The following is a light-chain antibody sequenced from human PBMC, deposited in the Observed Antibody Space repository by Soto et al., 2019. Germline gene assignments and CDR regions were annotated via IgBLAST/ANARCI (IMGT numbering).Light chain of an antibody. V-gene: IGKV3-15*01. CDR3: QQYNNWHPIT. CDR1: QSVSSN. J-gene: IGKJ5*01. CDR2: GAS. Sequence: LTQSPATLSLSPGERATLSCRASQSVSSNLAWYQQKPGRAPRLLIYGASTRATGIPARFSGSGSGTEFTLTISSLQYEDFAVYFCQQYNNWHPITFGQGTRLEIK.